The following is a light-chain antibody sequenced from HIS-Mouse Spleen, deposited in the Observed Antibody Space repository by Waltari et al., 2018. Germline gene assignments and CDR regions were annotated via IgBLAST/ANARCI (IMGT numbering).Light chain of an antibody. Sequence: QSALTQPASVSGSPGQSITISCPGTSSDVGGYTSVSWYQQHPGKAPKLMIYDVSNRPSGVSNRFSGSKSGNTASLTISGLQAEDEADYYCSSYTSSSTYVFGTGTKVTVL. CDR2: DVS. V-gene: IGLV2-14*03. CDR3: SSYTSSSTYV. CDR1: SSDVGGYTS. J-gene: IGLJ1*01.